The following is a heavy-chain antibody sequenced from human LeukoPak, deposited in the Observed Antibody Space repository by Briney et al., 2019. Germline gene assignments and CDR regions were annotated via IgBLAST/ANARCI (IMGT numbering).Heavy chain of an antibody. J-gene: IGHJ3*02. V-gene: IGHV3-66*01. D-gene: IGHD4-23*01. CDR2: IYRSGST. CDR1: GFTFSSYS. Sequence: PGGSLRLSCAASGFTFSSYSMNWVRQAPGKGLEWVSAIYRSGSTYYADSVKGRFTISRDNSKNTVYLQMNSLRVEETAVYYCASFDYGGNSDSFEIWGQGTMVTVSS. CDR3: ASFDYGGNSDSFEI.